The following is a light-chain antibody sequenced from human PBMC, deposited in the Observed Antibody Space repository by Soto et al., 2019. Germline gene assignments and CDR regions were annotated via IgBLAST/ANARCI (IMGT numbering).Light chain of an antibody. CDR2: GAS. J-gene: IGKJ5*01. CDR3: QQYNNWPPIT. V-gene: IGKV3-15*01. CDR1: QSVYSN. Sequence: EVVMTQSPATLSVSPGERATLSCRASQSVYSNLAWYQQKPGQAPRLLIYGASTRATGIPGRFSGSGSGTEFTLTISSLQTEDFAVYYCQQYNNWPPITFGQGTRLEIK.